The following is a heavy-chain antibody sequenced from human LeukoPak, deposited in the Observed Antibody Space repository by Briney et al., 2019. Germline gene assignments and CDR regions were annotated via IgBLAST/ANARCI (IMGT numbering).Heavy chain of an antibody. D-gene: IGHD3-10*01. CDR2: TYYRSKWYN. V-gene: IGHV6-1*01. CDR1: GDTISSNSAA. CDR3: ARDFGAFDI. Sequence: SQTLSLTCAVSGDTISSNSAAWNWHRQAPSRGLEWLGRTYYRSKWYNDYSVSVKSRITINPDTSKNQFSLQLNSVTPEDTAVYYCARDFGAFDIWGQGTMVTVSS. J-gene: IGHJ3*02.